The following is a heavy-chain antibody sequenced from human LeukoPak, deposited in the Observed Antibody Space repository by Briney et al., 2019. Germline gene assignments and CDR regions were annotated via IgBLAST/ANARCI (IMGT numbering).Heavy chain of an antibody. CDR1: GFTFSSYA. V-gene: IGHV3-64*01. Sequence: PGGSLRLSCAASGFTFSSYAMHWVRQAPGKGLEYVSAISSNGGSTYYANSVKGRFTISRDNSKNTLYLQMGSLRAEDMAVYYCARAGGYCSSTSCYTWFDPRGQGTLVTVSS. CDR3: ARAGGYCSSTSCYTWFDP. D-gene: IGHD2-2*02. CDR2: ISSNGGST. J-gene: IGHJ5*02.